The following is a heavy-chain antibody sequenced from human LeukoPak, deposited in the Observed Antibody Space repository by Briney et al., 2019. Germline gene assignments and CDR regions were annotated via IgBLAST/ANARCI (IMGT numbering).Heavy chain of an antibody. CDR3: ARTMVRGVILFLPAYYYYGMDV. D-gene: IGHD3-10*01. CDR1: GYTFTSYY. J-gene: IGHJ6*02. V-gene: IGHV1-46*01. CDR2: INPSGGST. Sequence: GASVKVSCKASGYTFTSYYMHWVRQAPGQGLEWMGIINPSGGSTSYAQKFQGRVTMTRDTSTSTVYMELSSLRSEDTAVYYCARTMVRGVILFLPAYYYYGMDVWGQGTTVTVSS.